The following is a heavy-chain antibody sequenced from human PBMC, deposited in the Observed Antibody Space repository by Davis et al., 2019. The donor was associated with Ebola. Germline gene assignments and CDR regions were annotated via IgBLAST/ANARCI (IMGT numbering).Heavy chain of an antibody. CDR1: GFSFSSYW. Sequence: HTGGSLRLSCAASGFSFSSYWMHWVRQVPGKGLVWVSRIKTDGSLTGYGDSVQGRFIISRDNAKNSLYLQISSLRVEDTAVYYCARDRNWSVDYWGQGTLVTVSS. CDR3: ARDRNWSVDY. D-gene: IGHD3-3*01. CDR2: IKTDGSLT. J-gene: IGHJ4*02. V-gene: IGHV3-74*01.